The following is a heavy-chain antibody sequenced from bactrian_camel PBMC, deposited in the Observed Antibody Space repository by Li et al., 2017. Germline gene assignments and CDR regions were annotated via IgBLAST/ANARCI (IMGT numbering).Heavy chain of an antibody. CDR1: GYTYNRNC. CDR3: AEGRGSRGEHCYSLNY. D-gene: IGHD6*01. V-gene: IGHV3S1*01. Sequence: HVQLVESGGGSVQAGGSLRFSCAASGYTYNRNCMAWFRQAPGKEREGVARIATGSGNTYYADSVKGRFTISQDNAKNTVYLQMNNLQPEDTATYYCAEGRGSRGEHCYSLNYWGQGTQVTVS. CDR2: IATGSGNT. J-gene: IGHJ4*01.